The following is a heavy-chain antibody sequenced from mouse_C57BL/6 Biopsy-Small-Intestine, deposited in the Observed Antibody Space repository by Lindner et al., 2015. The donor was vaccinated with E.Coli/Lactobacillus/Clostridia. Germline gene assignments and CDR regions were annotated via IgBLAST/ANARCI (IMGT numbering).Heavy chain of an antibody. CDR1: GYTLTELS. Sequence: SVKVSCKVSGYTLTELSMHWVRQAPGKGLEWMGGFDPEDGETIYAQKFQGRVTMTEDTSTDTAYMELSSLRSEDTAVYYCATPNTGYCSGGSCYFFDYWGQGTLVTVSS. CDR3: ATPNTGYCSGGSCYFFDY. CDR2: FDPEDGET. V-gene: IGHV1-18*01. D-gene: IGHD1-1*02. J-gene: IGHJ4*01.